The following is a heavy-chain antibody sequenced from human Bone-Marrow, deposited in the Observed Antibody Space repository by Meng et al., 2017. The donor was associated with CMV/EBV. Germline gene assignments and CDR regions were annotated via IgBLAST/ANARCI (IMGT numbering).Heavy chain of an antibody. V-gene: IGHV4-34*01. J-gene: IGHJ4*02. Sequence: GSLRLSCAVYGGSFSGYYWSWIRQPPGKGLEWIGEINHSGSTNYNPSLKSRVTISVDTSKNQFSLKLSSVTAADTAVYYCARAAKGRITMVRGVFNYWGQGTLVTVSS. CDR3: ARAAKGRITMVRGVFNY. CDR2: INHSGST. CDR1: GGSFSGYY. D-gene: IGHD3-10*01.